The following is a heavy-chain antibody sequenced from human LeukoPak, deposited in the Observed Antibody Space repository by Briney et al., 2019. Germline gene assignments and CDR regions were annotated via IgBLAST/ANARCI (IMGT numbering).Heavy chain of an antibody. D-gene: IGHD6-19*01. CDR2: ISGSGGNA. CDR1: GFTFSSYA. CDR3: AKSTLSGWYYHGMDV. Sequence: GGSLRLSCAASGFTFSSYAMSWVRQAPGKGLEWVSGISGSGGNAYYADSVKGRFIISRDNFRNTLYLQMNSLRVEDTAVYHCAKSTLSGWYYHGMDVWGQGTTVTVSS. J-gene: IGHJ6*02. V-gene: IGHV3-23*01.